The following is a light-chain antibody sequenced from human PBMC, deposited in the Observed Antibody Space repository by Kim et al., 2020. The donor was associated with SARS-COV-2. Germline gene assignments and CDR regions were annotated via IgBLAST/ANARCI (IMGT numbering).Light chain of an antibody. J-gene: IGLJ2*01. CDR1: NIGTKS. CDR2: YDS. V-gene: IGLV3-21*04. Sequence: SYELTQAPSVSVAPGKTARITCGGTNIGTKSVHWYQQKPGQAPVLVIYYDSDRPSGIPERFSGSNSGNTATLTISRVEAGDEADYFCQVWDSGNVVFGGGTQLTVL. CDR3: QVWDSGNVV.